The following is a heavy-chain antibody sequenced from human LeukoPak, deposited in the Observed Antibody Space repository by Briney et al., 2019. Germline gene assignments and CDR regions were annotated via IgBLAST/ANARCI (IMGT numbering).Heavy chain of an antibody. Sequence: PGGSLRLSCAASGFSFSEYWMSWVRQAPGKGLEWVADIKQDGSEKCYVDSVKGRFTISRDNAKNSLYLQMNSLRAEDTAVYYCARDRWELLSNSYHYCGLDVWGQGTTVTVSS. CDR2: IKQDGSEK. CDR1: GFSFSEYW. CDR3: ARDRWELLSNSYHYCGLDV. J-gene: IGHJ6*02. V-gene: IGHV3-7*01. D-gene: IGHD2-15*01.